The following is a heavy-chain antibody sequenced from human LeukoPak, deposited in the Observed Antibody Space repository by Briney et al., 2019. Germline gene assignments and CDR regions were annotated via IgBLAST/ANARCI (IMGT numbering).Heavy chain of an antibody. J-gene: IGHJ4*02. CDR2: ISVASNT. Sequence: GGSLRLPCAASGLAFSSYAMSWVRQAPGKGLEWVSTISVASNTFYADSVKGRFTISRDNSRNPVYLQMTSLRADDTAVYYCADYGVSGVRNNFYWGQGTLVTVSS. CDR1: GLAFSSYA. D-gene: IGHD3-3*01. V-gene: IGHV3-23*01. CDR3: ADYGVSGVRNNFY.